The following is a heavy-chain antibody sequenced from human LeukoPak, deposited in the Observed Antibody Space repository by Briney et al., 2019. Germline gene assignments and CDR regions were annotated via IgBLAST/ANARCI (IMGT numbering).Heavy chain of an antibody. CDR2: ISGRGGST. CDR1: GFTFSSYA. Sequence: GGSLRLSCAASGFTFSSYAMSWVRQAPGKGLEWVSAISGRGGSTYYADSVKGRFTISIDNYKKTLYLQMNSLRAEDTAVYYCAKPTVNYYDSSGYIDLGYFDYWGQGTLVTVSS. J-gene: IGHJ4*02. CDR3: AKPTVNYYDSSGYIDLGYFDY. V-gene: IGHV3-23*01. D-gene: IGHD3-22*01.